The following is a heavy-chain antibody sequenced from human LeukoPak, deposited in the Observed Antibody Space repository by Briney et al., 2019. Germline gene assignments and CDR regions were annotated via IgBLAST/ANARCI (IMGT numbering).Heavy chain of an antibody. J-gene: IGHJ3*02. V-gene: IGHV4-59*01. CDR3: ARDSRAYYDFWSGYHAFDI. CDR2: IYYSGST. Sequence: SETLSLTCAVYGGSFSGYYWSWIRQPPGKGLEWIGYIYYSGSTNYNPSLKSRVTISVDTSKNQFSLKLSSVTAADTAVYYCARDSRAYYDFWSGYHAFDIWGQGTMVTVSS. D-gene: IGHD3-3*01. CDR1: GGSFSGYY.